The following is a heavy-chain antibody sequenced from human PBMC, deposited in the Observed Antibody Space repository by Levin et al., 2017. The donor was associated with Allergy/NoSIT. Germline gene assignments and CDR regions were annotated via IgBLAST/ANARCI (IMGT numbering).Heavy chain of an antibody. J-gene: IGHJ4*02. CDR1: GGSIRSSSYY. CDR3: ARQKSGYSSSWYDY. CDR2: IYYSGST. Sequence: SQTLSLPCTVSGGSIRSSSYYWGWIRQPPGKGLEWIGSIYYSGSTYYNPSLKSRVTISVDTSKNQFSLKLSSVTAADTAVYYCARQKSGYSSSWYDYWGQGTLVTVSS. V-gene: IGHV4-39*01. D-gene: IGHD6-13*01.